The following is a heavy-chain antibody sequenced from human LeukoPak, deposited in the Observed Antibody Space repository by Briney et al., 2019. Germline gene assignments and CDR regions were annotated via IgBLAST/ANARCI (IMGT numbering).Heavy chain of an antibody. V-gene: IGHV3-48*04. CDR2: ISSSSSTI. J-gene: IGHJ6*02. Sequence: GGSLRLSCAASGFTFSSYSMNWVRQAPGKGLEWVSYISSSSSTIYYADSVKGRFTISRDNAKNSLYLQMNSLRAEDTDVYYCARDRSSIVVVPASGMDVWGQGTTVTVSS. D-gene: IGHD2-21*01. CDR1: GFTFSSYS. CDR3: ARDRSSIVVVPASGMDV.